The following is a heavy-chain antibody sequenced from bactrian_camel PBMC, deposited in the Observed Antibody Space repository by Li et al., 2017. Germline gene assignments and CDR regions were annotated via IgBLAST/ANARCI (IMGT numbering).Heavy chain of an antibody. V-gene: IGHV3S55*01. CDR2: IDSGANP. J-gene: IGHJ6*01. D-gene: IGHD2*01. Sequence: VQLVESGGGSVQAEGSLRLSCAASGVNYRRYCMAWFRQAPGKEREVVASIDSGANPQYAEFVQGRFTISLDNAKNTVYLQMNSLKPEDTAMYYCAARGPYCYTKLSVRDFTYWGQGT. CDR1: GVNYRRYC. CDR3: AARGPYCYTKLSVRDFTY.